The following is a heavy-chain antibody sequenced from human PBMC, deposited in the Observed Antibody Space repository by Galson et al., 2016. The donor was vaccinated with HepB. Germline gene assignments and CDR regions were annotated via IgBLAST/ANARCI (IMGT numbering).Heavy chain of an antibody. CDR3: AKPHIAVAGHGGLAFNL. J-gene: IGHJ3*01. CDR1: GFTFSSYG. D-gene: IGHD6-19*01. Sequence: SLRLSCAASGFTFSSYGMSWVRQAPGKGLEGVSSITGSGGCTYYADSVKGRFTISRDNSKNTLYLQMNSLGAEDTAVHYCAKPHIAVAGHGGLAFNLWGPGSMVTVSS. V-gene: IGHV3-23*01. CDR2: ITGSGGCT.